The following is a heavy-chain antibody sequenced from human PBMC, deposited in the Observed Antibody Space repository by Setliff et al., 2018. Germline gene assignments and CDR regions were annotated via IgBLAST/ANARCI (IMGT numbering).Heavy chain of an antibody. V-gene: IGHV4-59*05. D-gene: IGHD2-15*01. CDR3: ARAPHGWSAYYYYYYMDV. J-gene: IGHJ6*03. CDR2: IYYSGST. Sequence: SETLSLTCTVSGGSISSHYWSWIRQPPGKGLEWIGSIYYSGSTYYNPSLKSRVTISVDTSKNQFSLKLSSVTAADTAVYYCARAPHGWSAYYYYYYMDVWGKGTTVTVSS. CDR1: GGSISSHY.